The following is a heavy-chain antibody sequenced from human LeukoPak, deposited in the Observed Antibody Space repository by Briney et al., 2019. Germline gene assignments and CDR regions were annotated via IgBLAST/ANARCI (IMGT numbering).Heavy chain of an antibody. CDR1: VGSISSYY. J-gene: IGHJ6*03. V-gene: IGHV4-4*07. CDR2: IYTSGST. D-gene: IGHD3-3*01. Sequence: SETLSLTCTASVGSISSYYWSWIRQPAGKGLEWIGRIYTSGSTNYNPSLKSRVTMSVDTSKNQFSLKLSSVTAADTAVYYCARGSYDFWSGYYYYYMDVWGKGTTVTVSS. CDR3: ARGSYDFWSGYYYYYMDV.